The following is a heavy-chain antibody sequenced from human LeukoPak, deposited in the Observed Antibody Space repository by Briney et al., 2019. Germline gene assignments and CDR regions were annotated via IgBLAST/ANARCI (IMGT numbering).Heavy chain of an antibody. Sequence: ASVKVSCKASGYSFTNYGISWVRQAPGQGLEWMGWISAYNGYTHFAQKFQGRVTMTTDPSTSTAYMELRSLRSDDTAVYYCARGFPPRRNYDSSGYYSYYFDHWGQGTLVTVSS. V-gene: IGHV1-18*01. CDR2: ISAYNGYT. CDR3: ARGFPPRRNYDSSGYYSYYFDH. CDR1: GYSFTNYG. J-gene: IGHJ4*02. D-gene: IGHD3-22*01.